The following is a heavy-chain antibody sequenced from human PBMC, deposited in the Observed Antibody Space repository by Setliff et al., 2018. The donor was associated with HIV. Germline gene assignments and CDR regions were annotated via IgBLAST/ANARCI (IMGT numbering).Heavy chain of an antibody. J-gene: IGHJ6*03. CDR3: ALTGHRLLRGYMDV. Sequence: SETLSLTCTVSGASISRGSYYWSWIRQPAGKGLEWIGHIHTSGNTNNNPSLKSRVTISVDTSKNHFSLNLSSVTAADTAVYYCALTGHRLLRGYMDVWGKGTTVTVSS. V-gene: IGHV4-61*09. D-gene: IGHD2-15*01. CDR1: GASISRGSYY. CDR2: IHTSGNT.